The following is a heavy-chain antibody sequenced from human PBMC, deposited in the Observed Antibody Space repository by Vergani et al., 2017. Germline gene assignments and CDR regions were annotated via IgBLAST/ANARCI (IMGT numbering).Heavy chain of an antibody. J-gene: IGHJ4*02. CDR1: GDPVIRTYYH. D-gene: IGHD2-15*01. CDR3: ASKRGACRAAYCHSYDF. CDR2: MDYSGST. Sequence: QVQLQESGPGLVKPSETLSLTRSVSGDPVIRTYYHWGWIRQPPGEGLEWIGRMDYSGSTSYNPSLESRISISFETPQNQFSLRLTSVTAADTAVYYCASKRGACRAAYCHSYDFWGPGTLVGVSS. V-gene: IGHV4-39*01.